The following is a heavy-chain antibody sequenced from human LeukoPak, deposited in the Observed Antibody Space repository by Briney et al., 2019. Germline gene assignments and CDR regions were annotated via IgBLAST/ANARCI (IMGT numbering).Heavy chain of an antibody. Sequence: GGSLRLSCAASGFTFSKYWMLWVRHAPGKGLESVSRINTDGTVTTYADSVKGRFTASRDNAANTMFLQMNSVRDEDTAVYYCATKQWLAPPPDSWGQGTPVTVSS. CDR1: GFTFSKYW. CDR3: ATKQWLAPPPDS. V-gene: IGHV3-74*01. D-gene: IGHD6-19*01. CDR2: INTDGTVT. J-gene: IGHJ4*02.